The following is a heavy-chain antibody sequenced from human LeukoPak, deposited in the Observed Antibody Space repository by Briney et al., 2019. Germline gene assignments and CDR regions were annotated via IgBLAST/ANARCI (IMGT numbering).Heavy chain of an antibody. CDR3: ARGWGPRYSSSWTKRRKVACCFDP. J-gene: IGHJ5*02. V-gene: IGHV4-59*12. CDR1: GDSISSDY. D-gene: IGHD6-13*01. CDR2: IYYSGST. Sequence: SETLSLTCTVSGDSISSDYWSWIRQPPGKGLEWIGYIYYSGSTNYNPSLKSRVTISVDTSKNQFSLKLSSVTAADTAVYYCARGWGPRYSSSWTKRRKVACCFDPWGQGTLVTVPS.